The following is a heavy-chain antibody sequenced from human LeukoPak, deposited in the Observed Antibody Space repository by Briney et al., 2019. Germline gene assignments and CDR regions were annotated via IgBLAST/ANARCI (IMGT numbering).Heavy chain of an antibody. CDR3: ATDCRTITIFGVALRRRAEYFQH. Sequence: GGSLRLSCAASGFTFSSYAMSWGRQAPGKGLEWVSAISGSGGSTYYADSVKGRFTISRDNSKNTLYLQMHSLRAEATAVYYCATDCRTITIFGVALRRRAEYFQHWGQGTLVTVSS. V-gene: IGHV3-23*01. J-gene: IGHJ1*01. CDR1: GFTFSSYA. D-gene: IGHD3-3*01. CDR2: ISGSGGST.